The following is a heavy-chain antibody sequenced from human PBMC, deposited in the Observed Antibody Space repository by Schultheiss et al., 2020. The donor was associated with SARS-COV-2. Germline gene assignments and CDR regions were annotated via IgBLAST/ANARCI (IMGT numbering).Heavy chain of an antibody. CDR3: AKVNWNDVSY. CDR1: GFTVSSNY. D-gene: IGHD1-1*01. V-gene: IGHV3-23*01. Sequence: GGSLRLSCAASGFTVSSNYMSWVRQAPGKGLEWVSAISGSGGSTYYADSVKGRFTISRDNAKNSLYLQMNSLRAEDTAVYYCAKVNWNDVSYWGQGTLVTVSS. CDR2: ISGSGGST. J-gene: IGHJ4*02.